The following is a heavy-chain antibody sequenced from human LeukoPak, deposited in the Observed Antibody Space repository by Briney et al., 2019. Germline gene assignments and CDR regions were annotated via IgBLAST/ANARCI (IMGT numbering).Heavy chain of an antibody. V-gene: IGHV4-34*01. CDR1: GGSFSGYY. J-gene: IGHJ6*02. Sequence: SETLSLTCAVYGGSFSGYYWSWIRQPPGKGLEWIGEIHHSGSTNYHPSLKSRVTISVDTSKNQFSLKLSSVTAADTAVYYCARDIVRPYYYYGMDVWGQGTTVTVSS. D-gene: IGHD2-15*01. CDR3: ARDIVRPYYYYGMDV. CDR2: IHHSGST.